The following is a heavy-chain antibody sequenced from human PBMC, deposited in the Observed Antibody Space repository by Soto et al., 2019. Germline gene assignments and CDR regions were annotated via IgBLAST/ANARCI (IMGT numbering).Heavy chain of an antibody. CDR1: GFTFSDYG. J-gene: IGHJ6*02. Sequence: QVQLVESGGGVAQPERSLRLSCTASGFTFSDYGMHWVRQAPGKGLEWVAVIWYDGSNKYYADSVRGRFTISRDNSKNTLNLQMNSLRAEDTAVYYCARDQRDYDFWSGQTYYYGLDVWGQGTTVTVSS. CDR3: ARDQRDYDFWSGQTYYYGLDV. V-gene: IGHV3-33*01. CDR2: IWYDGSNK. D-gene: IGHD3-3*01.